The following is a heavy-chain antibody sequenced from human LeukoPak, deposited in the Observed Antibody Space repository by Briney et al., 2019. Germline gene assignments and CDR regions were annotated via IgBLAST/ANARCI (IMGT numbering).Heavy chain of an antibody. J-gene: IGHJ6*03. V-gene: IGHV3-66*02. D-gene: IGHD3-22*01. CDR2: IYSGGST. CDR1: GFTVSSNY. CDR3: ARGRYYYDSSGYYYYYYYYMDV. Sequence: GGSLRLSCAASGFTVSSNYMSWVRQAPGKGLEWVSVIYSGGSTYYADSVKGRFTISRDNSKNTLYLQMNSLRAEDTAVCYCARGRYYYDSSGYYYYYYYYMDVWGKGTTVTVSS.